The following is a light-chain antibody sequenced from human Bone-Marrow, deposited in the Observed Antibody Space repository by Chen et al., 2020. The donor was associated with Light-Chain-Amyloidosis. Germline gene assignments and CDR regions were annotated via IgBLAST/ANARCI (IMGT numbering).Light chain of an antibody. CDR2: DAS. Sequence: EIVLTQSPATLSFSPGERATLSCRASQSINNFLAWYQQKPGQAPRLLIYDASDRATDIPARFSGSGSGTDFTLTISSLEPEDFAVYYCQQRKDWPITFGQGTRLEIK. V-gene: IGKV3-11*01. CDR1: QSINNF. J-gene: IGKJ5*01. CDR3: QQRKDWPIT.